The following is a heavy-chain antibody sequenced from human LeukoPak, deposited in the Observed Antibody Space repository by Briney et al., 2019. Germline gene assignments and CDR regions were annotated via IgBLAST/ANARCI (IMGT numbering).Heavy chain of an antibody. Sequence: SETLSLTCAVYGGSFSGYYWSWIRQPPGKGLEWIGEINHSGSTNYNPSLKSRVTISVDTSKNQFSLKLSSVTAADTAVYYCARELKNPEYYFDYWGQGTLVTVSS. CDR1: GGSFSGYY. CDR2: INHSGST. D-gene: IGHD3-16*01. V-gene: IGHV4-34*01. CDR3: ARELKNPEYYFDY. J-gene: IGHJ4*02.